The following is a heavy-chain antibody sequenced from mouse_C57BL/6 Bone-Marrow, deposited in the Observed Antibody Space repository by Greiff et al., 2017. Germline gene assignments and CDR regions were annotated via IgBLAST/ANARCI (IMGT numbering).Heavy chain of an antibody. D-gene: IGHD2-4*01. CDR1: GFSFNTYA. CDR2: IRSKSNNYAT. Sequence: EVKLQESGGGLVQPKGSLKLSCAASGFSFNTYAMNWVRQAPGKGLEWVARIRSKSNNYATYYADSVKDRFTISRDDSESMLYLQMNNLKTEDTAMYYCVRSLYYDYDGGFAYWGQGTLVTVSA. CDR3: VRSLYYDYDGGFAY. J-gene: IGHJ3*01. V-gene: IGHV10-1*01.